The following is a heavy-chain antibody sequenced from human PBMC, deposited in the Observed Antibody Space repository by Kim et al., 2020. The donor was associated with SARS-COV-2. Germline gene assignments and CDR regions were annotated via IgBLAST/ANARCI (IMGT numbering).Heavy chain of an antibody. Sequence: GGSLRLSCATSGFTFSSYAMNWVRQAPGKGLEWVSGISGSGGRTYYADSVKGRFTISRDNSKSTLYLQMNSLRVEDTAVYYCAKQCSSNWYGHVWGKGTTVTVSS. J-gene: IGHJ6*04. V-gene: IGHV3-23*01. CDR1: GFTFSSYA. CDR3: AKQCSSNWYGHV. CDR2: ISGSGGRT. D-gene: IGHD6-13*01.